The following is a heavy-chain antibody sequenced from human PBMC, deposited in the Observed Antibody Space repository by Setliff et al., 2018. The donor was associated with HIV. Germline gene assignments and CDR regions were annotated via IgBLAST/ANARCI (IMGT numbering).Heavy chain of an antibody. CDR1: GFTFSSYA. CDR3: ARSTEGYFDL. D-gene: IGHD2-2*01. V-gene: IGHV3-30*07. J-gene: IGHJ2*01. CDR2: ISYDGSNK. Sequence: GGSLRLSCAASGFTFSSYAMHWVRQAPGKGLEWVAVISYDGSNKYYADSVKGRFTISRDNAKNLLYLQLNTLRVDDTAVYYCARSTEGYFDLWGRGTLVTVSS.